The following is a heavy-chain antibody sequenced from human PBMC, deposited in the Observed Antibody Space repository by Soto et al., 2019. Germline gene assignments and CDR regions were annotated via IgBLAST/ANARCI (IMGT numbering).Heavy chain of an antibody. CDR1: GGSISSNW. D-gene: IGHD2-15*01. CDR2: ISHVGST. Sequence: QVQLQESGPGLVKPSGTLSLTCVVSGGSISSNWWSWVRQPPGKGLEWIGEISHVGSTNYNPSLNXXXTXXVYKSKNESSLNLNSVTAADPAVYYCARFAAAMDVWGRGTSVTLSS. J-gene: IGHJ6*02. CDR3: ARFAAAMDV. V-gene: IGHV4-4*02.